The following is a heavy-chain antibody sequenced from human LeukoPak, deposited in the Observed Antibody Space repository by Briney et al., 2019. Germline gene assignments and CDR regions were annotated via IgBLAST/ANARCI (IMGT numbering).Heavy chain of an antibody. Sequence: PGGSLRLSCAASGFTFSTYAMSWVRQAPGKGLEWVSAIAGSGGSTNYADSVKGRFTISRDNSKNTLYLQMNSLRAEDTAVYYCAIRPEWLIRGGFFDYWGQGTLVTVSS. V-gene: IGHV3-23*01. CDR1: GFTFSTYA. D-gene: IGHD6-19*01. CDR2: IAGSGGST. J-gene: IGHJ4*02. CDR3: AIRPEWLIRGGFFDY.